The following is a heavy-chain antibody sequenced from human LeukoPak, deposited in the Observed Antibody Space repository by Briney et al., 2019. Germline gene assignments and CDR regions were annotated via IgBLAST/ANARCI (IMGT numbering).Heavy chain of an antibody. V-gene: IGHV4-59*01. CDR1: GGSISSYY. D-gene: IGHD1-26*01. Sequence: SETLSLTCTVSGGSISSYYLSWIRQPPGKGLEWIGYIYYSGSTNYNPSLKSRVTISVDTSKNQFSLKLSSVTAADTAVYYCARAMDCGSYYPYDYWGQGTLVTVSS. CDR3: ARAMDCGSYYPYDY. CDR2: IYYSGST. J-gene: IGHJ4*02.